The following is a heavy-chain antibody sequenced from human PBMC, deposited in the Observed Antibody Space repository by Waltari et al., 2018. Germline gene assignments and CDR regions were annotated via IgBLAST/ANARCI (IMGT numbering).Heavy chain of an antibody. CDR3: ARGGGGDWEWFDP. Sequence: QVQLQESGPSLLKPSETLSLICTVSGGSISGFYWSWVRQPPGKGLDWIGYIYYTGSTNFXPSLKSRVTMSVDTSKNQFSLKLSSVTAADTAFYYCARGGGGDWEWFDPWXQXTLVTVSS. CDR1: GGSISGFY. J-gene: IGHJ5*02. V-gene: IGHV4-59*01. D-gene: IGHD2-21*02. CDR2: IYYTGST.